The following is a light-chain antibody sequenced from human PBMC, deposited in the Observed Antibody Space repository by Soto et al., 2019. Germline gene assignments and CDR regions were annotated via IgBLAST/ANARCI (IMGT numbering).Light chain of an antibody. Sequence: QSALTQPPSASGPPGQSVTISCTGTSSDIGYYNYVSWYQQHPGKAPKLMIYEVNKRPSGVPDRFSGSRSGNTASLTVSGLQAEDEAAYYCSSHAGRNNYVLFGGGTKLTVL. V-gene: IGLV2-8*01. J-gene: IGLJ2*01. CDR1: SSDIGYYNY. CDR3: SSHAGRNNYVL. CDR2: EVN.